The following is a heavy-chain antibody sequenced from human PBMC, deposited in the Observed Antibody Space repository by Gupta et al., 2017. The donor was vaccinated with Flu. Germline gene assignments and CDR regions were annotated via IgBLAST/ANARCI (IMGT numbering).Heavy chain of an antibody. Sequence: EVQLVESGGGLVQPGRSLRLSCAASGYTFENYALSWVRQAPGKGLGWVSGNSWNREYMGYADSVEGRFSISRDNAMNFVLLEMYSLRAEDTALYYCAKGLLWGLSATPIDHWGQGTLVTVSS. CDR3: AKGLLWGLSATPIDH. J-gene: IGHJ4*02. D-gene: IGHD2-21*01. CDR2: NSWNREYM. CDR1: GYTFENYA. V-gene: IGHV3-9*01.